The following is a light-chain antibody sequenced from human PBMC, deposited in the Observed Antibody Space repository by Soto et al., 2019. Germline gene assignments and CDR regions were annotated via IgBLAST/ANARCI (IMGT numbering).Light chain of an antibody. V-gene: IGLV1-40*01. CDR1: SSNIGAGYD. CDR2: GNS. CDR3: QSYDSSLSGSRVV. Sequence: QPVLTQPPSVSGAPGQRVTISCTGSSSNIGAGYDVHWYQQLPGTAPKLLIYGNSNRPSGVPDRFSGSKSGTSASLAITGLQAEDEADYYCQSYDSSLSGSRVVFCGGTKLAVL. J-gene: IGLJ2*01.